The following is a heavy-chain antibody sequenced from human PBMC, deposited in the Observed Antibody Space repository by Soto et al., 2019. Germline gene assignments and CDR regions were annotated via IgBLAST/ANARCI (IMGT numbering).Heavy chain of an antibody. CDR3: ARTDRDFYGLDV. CDR2: ISAAGDP. CDR1: GFTFRNYE. V-gene: IGHV3-13*05. J-gene: IGHJ6*02. Sequence: EVQLVESGGGLVQPGGSLRLSCEASGFTFRNYEMHWVRQGTGKGLEWVSGISAAGDPDYADSVEGRFTTARENAQNSFFLQMNSLRVGDTAVYYCARTDRDFYGLDVWGQGTTVIVSS.